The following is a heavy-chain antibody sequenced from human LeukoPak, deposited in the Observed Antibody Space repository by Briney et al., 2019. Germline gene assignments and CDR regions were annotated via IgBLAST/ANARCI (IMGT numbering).Heavy chain of an antibody. V-gene: IGHV3-23*01. CDR3: AKRGVVTRVILVGFHKEAYYFDS. CDR2: ISGSAGGT. D-gene: IGHD3-22*01. J-gene: IGHJ4*02. Sequence: PGGSLRLSCAVSGITLSSYGMSWVRQAPGQGLEWVAGISGSAGGTNYADSVKGRFTISRDNSKNTLYLQMNRLRAEDTAVYFCAKRGVVTRVILVGFHKEAYYFDSWGQGALVAVSS. CDR1: GITLSSYG.